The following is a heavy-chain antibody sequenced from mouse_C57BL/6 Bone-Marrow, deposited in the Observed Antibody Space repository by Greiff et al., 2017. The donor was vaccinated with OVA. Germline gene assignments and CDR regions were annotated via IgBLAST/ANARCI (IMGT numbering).Heavy chain of an antibody. Sequence: EVKVEESGGGLVQPGGSMKLSCVASGFAFSNYWMNWVRQSPEKGLEWVAQIRLKSDNYATHYAESVKGRFTISRDDSKSSVYLQMNNLRAEDTGIYYCTGRDGYYFDYWGQGTTLTVSS. J-gene: IGHJ2*01. CDR1: GFAFSNYW. CDR3: TGRDGYYFDY. CDR2: IRLKSDNYAT. V-gene: IGHV6-3*01. D-gene: IGHD3-3*01.